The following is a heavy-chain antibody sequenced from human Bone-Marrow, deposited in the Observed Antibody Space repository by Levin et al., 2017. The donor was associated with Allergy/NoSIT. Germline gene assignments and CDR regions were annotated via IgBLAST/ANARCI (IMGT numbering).Heavy chain of an antibody. CDR3: ARDPARGYYDSSGYSGDH. D-gene: IGHD3-22*01. Sequence: SCAASGFSFWHYTMNWVRQAPGKGLEWVSCISSSGDSTYYADSVKGRLTISRDNAKNSLYLQLNRLRDEDTALYYCARDPARGYYDSSGYSGDHWGQGTLVTVSS. J-gene: IGHJ4*02. CDR1: GFSFWHYT. CDR2: ISSSGDST. V-gene: IGHV3-48*02.